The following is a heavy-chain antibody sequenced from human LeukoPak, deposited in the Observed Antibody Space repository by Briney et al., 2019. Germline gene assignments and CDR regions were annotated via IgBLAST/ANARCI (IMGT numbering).Heavy chain of an antibody. Sequence: ASVKVSCKASGYTFTSYGISWVRQAPGQGLEWMGWISAYNGNTNYAQKLQGRVTMTTDTSTSTAYMELRSLRSDAPAVYYCARDPFSFRPLAYWGQGTPVTVSS. V-gene: IGHV1-18*01. CDR3: ARDPFSFRPLAY. CDR2: ISAYNGNT. D-gene: IGHD3-16*02. J-gene: IGHJ4*02. CDR1: GYTFTSYG.